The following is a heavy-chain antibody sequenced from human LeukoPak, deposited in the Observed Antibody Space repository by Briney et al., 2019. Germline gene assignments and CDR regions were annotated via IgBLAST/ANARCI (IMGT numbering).Heavy chain of an antibody. D-gene: IGHD3-10*01. Sequence: ASVKVSCKASGYTFTSYDINWVRQATGQGLEWMGWMNPNSGNTGYAQKFQGRVTMTRNTSISTAYMELSSLRSEDTAVYYRARGPEELFAFDIWGQGTMVTVSS. CDR1: GYTFTSYD. CDR2: MNPNSGNT. J-gene: IGHJ3*02. CDR3: ARGPEELFAFDI. V-gene: IGHV1-8*01.